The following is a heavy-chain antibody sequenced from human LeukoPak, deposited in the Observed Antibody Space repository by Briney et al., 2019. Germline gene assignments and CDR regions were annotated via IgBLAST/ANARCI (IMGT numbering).Heavy chain of an antibody. V-gene: IGHV3-66*01. Sequence: ETLSLTCTVSSGSISSSTYYWGWVRQAPGKGLEWVSVMYIGGSTYYADSVRGRFTTSRDNSKNTLHLQMDSLRAEDTAVYYCAKDSDVYGIESPDALHIWGQGTMVTVSS. D-gene: IGHD2-8*01. CDR3: AKDSDVYGIESPDALHI. CDR1: SGSISSSTYY. J-gene: IGHJ3*02. CDR2: MYIGGST.